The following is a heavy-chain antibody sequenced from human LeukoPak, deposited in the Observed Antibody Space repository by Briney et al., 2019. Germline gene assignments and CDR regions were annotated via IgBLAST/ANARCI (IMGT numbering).Heavy chain of an antibody. D-gene: IGHD1-1*01. V-gene: IGHV1-69*13. CDR1: GGTFSSYA. CDR2: IIPIFGTA. J-gene: IGHJ4*02. Sequence: SVKVSCKASGGTFSSYAISWVRQAPGQGLEWMGGIIPIFGTANYAQKFQGRVTVTADESTSTAYMELSSLRSEDTAVYYCARAPPEYTTGGYYWGQGTLVTVSS. CDR3: ARAPPEYTTGGYY.